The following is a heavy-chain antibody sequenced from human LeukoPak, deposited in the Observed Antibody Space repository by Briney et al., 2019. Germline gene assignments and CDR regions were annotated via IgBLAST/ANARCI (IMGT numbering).Heavy chain of an antibody. V-gene: IGHV4-59*08. D-gene: IGHD2-15*01. Sequence: SETLSLTCTVSGGSISSHYWNWIRQPPGKGVEWIGYISYSGSTNYNPSLKSRVTMSLDTSKNHFSLKLTSVTAADTAVYYCARLLGYCSGGSCYPRWFAPWGQGTLVTVSS. CDR1: GGSISSHY. CDR3: ARLLGYCSGGSCYPRWFAP. CDR2: ISYSGST. J-gene: IGHJ5*02.